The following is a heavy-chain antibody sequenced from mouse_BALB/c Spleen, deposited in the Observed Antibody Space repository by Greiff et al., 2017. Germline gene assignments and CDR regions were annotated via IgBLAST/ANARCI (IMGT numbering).Heavy chain of an antibody. CDR3: ARGGLSATMDY. CDR1: GFTFSSFG. J-gene: IGHJ4*01. D-gene: IGHD3-1*01. Sequence: EVKLVESGGGLVQPGGSRKLSCAASGFTFSSFGMHWVRQAPEKGLEWVAYISSGSSTIYYADTVKGRFTISRDNPKNTLFLQMTSLRSEDTAMYYCARGGLSATMDYWGQGTSVTVSS. V-gene: IGHV5-17*02. CDR2: ISSGSSTI.